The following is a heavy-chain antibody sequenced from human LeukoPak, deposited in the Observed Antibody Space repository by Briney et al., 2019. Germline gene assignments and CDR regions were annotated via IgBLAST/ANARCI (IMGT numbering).Heavy chain of an antibody. Sequence: LSETLSLTCTVSSGSINTKPYYWGKIRQPPGKGLEWIGNLFYTGNTYYNPSLKSRVTISVDTSKNQFSLKLSSVTAADTAVYYCAREWGFGVVRGFDPWGQGTLVTVSS. V-gene: IGHV4-39*07. D-gene: IGHD3-3*01. CDR2: LFYTGNT. CDR3: AREWGFGVVRGFDP. CDR1: SGSINTKPYY. J-gene: IGHJ5*02.